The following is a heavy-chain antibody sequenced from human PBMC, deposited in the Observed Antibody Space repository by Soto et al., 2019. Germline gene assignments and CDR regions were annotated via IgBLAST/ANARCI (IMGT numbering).Heavy chain of an antibody. Sequence: QVQLQESGPGLVKPSQTLSLTCTVSGGSISSGGYYWSWIRQHPGKGLEWIGYIYYSGSTYYNPSLKIRVTMSVDTSENQFSLRLSSVTAADTAVYYCARKDSGYGDYMDVWGKGTTVTVSS. V-gene: IGHV4-31*03. D-gene: IGHD5-12*01. J-gene: IGHJ6*03. CDR1: GGSISSGGYY. CDR2: IYYSGST. CDR3: ARKDSGYGDYMDV.